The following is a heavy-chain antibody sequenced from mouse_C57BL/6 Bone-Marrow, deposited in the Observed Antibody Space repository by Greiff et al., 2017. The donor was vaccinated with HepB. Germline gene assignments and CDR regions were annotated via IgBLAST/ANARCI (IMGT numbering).Heavy chain of an antibody. CDR3: ARDMITSRDY. CDR1: GFTFSSYA. CDR2: ISDGGSYT. D-gene: IGHD3-3*01. J-gene: IGHJ2*01. Sequence: EVQLMESGGGLVKPGGSLKLSCAASGFTFSSYAMSWVRQTPEKRLEWVATISDGGSYTYYPDNVKGRFTISRDNAKNNLYLQMSHLKSEDTAMYYCARDMITSRDYWGQGTTLTVSS. V-gene: IGHV5-4*01.